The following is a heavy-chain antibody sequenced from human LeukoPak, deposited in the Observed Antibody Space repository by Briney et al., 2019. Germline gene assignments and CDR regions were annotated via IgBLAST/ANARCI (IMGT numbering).Heavy chain of an antibody. CDR2: IYSGGST. J-gene: IGHJ4*02. CDR1: GFTVSSYY. V-gene: IGHV3-53*01. Sequence: PGGSLRLSCAASGFTVSSYYMSWVRQAPGKGLEWVSVIYSGGSTYYADSVKGRFTISRDNSKNTLYLQMNSLRAEDTAVYYCARSISGVGATFDYWGQGTLVTVSS. D-gene: IGHD1-26*01. CDR3: ARSISGVGATFDY.